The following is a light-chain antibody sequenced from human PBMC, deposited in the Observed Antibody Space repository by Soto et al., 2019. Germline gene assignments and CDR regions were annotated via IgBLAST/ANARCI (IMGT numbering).Light chain of an antibody. V-gene: IGLV2-14*01. CDR1: SSDVGGYTY. J-gene: IGLJ1*01. CDR3: SSYTSASTLLYL. CDR2: GVT. Sequence: QSVLTQPASVSGSPGQSITISCTGTSSDVGGYTYVSWYQQHPGIAPKLLIYGVTNRPSGVYTRFSGSKSGNTASLTISGLQAEDEADYHCSSYTSASTLLYLFGTGTKVTVL.